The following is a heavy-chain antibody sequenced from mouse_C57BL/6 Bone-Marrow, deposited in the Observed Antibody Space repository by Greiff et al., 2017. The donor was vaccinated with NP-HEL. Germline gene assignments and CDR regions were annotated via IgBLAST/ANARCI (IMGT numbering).Heavy chain of an antibody. D-gene: IGHD2-1*01. Sequence: EVKLVESGGDLVKPGGSLKLSCAASGFTFSNYGMSWVRQTPDKRLEWVATISSGGSYTYYPDSVKGRFTISRDNAKNTLYLQMSSLKSEDTAMYYCARQGGYYGQGSVDYWGQGTSVTVSS. CDR2: ISSGGSYT. J-gene: IGHJ4*01. CDR3: ARQGGYYGQGSVDY. CDR1: GFTFSNYG. V-gene: IGHV5-6*01.